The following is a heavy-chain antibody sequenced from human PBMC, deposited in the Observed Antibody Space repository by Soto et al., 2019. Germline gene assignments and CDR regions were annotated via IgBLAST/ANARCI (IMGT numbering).Heavy chain of an antibody. D-gene: IGHD6-13*01. CDR2: ISYDGSNQ. CDR1: GFTFISYG. Sequence: PGGSLRLSCAASGFTFISYGMHWVRQAPCKGLEWVAVISYDGSNQYYADSVKGRFTISRDNSKNTLYLQMNSLRAEDTAVYYCAKDRRYSNSWQYYFDYWGQGTLVTVSS. V-gene: IGHV3-30*18. CDR3: AKDRRYSNSWQYYFDY. J-gene: IGHJ4*02.